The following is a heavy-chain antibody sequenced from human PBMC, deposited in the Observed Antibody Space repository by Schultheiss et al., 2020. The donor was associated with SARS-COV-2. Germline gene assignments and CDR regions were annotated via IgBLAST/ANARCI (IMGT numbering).Heavy chain of an antibody. D-gene: IGHD3-10*01. V-gene: IGHV5-10-1*01. CDR1: GYSFTTYW. CDR3: ARFMYGSGTGWYGMDV. CDR2: IDPSDSYT. J-gene: IGHJ6*02. Sequence: GESLKISCQGSGYSFTTYWISWVRQMPGKGLEWMGRIDPSDSYTNYRPSFQGHVTISADKSISTAYLQWSSLKASDTAMYYCARFMYGSGTGWYGMDVWGQGTTVTVSS.